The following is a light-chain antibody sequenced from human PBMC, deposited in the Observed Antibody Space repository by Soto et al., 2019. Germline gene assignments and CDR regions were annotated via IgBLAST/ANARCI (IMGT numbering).Light chain of an antibody. CDR2: GAS. V-gene: IGKV3-20*01. Sequence: EVVLTQSPATLSLSPGERATLSCRASHSVSSYLAWYQQKPGQAPRLLIYGASSRATGIPDRFSGSGSGTDFTLTISRLEPEDFAVYYCQQYGSSLFGQGTRLEIK. CDR1: HSVSSY. J-gene: IGKJ5*01. CDR3: QQYGSSL.